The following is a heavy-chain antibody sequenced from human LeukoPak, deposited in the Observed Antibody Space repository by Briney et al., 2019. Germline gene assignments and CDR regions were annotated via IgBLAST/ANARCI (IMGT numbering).Heavy chain of an antibody. CDR2: ISTSNGDT. Sequence: ASVKVSCKASGYPFTSFGISWVRQAPGQGLEWMGWISTSNGDTYYAQKFQGRVTMTTDTSTNTAYMELRSLRSDDTAVYYCARDSDDIVLVPGVASFDSWGQGSLVTISS. CDR3: ARDSDDIVLVPGVASFDS. J-gene: IGHJ4*02. D-gene: IGHD2-2*01. V-gene: IGHV1-18*01. CDR1: GYPFTSFG.